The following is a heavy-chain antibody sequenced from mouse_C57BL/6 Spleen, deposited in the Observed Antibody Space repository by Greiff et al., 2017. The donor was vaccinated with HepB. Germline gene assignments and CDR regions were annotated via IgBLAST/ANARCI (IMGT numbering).Heavy chain of an antibody. Sequence: EVQVVESGGGLVKPGGSLKLSCAASGFTFSSYAMSWVRQTPEKRLECVATISDGGSYTYYPDNVKGRFTISRDNAKNNLYLQMSHLKSEDTAMYYCASGSSPFAYWGQGTLVTVSA. J-gene: IGHJ3*01. CDR2: ISDGGSYT. CDR3: ASGSSPFAY. V-gene: IGHV5-4*01. CDR1: GFTFSSYA. D-gene: IGHD1-1*01.